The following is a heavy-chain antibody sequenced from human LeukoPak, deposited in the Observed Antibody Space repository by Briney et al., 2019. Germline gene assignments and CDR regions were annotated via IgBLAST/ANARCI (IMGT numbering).Heavy chain of an antibody. J-gene: IGHJ5*02. CDR3: AKTTLQRITMVRGAPPGWFDP. CDR2: IYSGGST. CDR1: GFTVSSNY. V-gene: IGHV3-53*01. D-gene: IGHD3-10*01. Sequence: GGSLRLSCAASGFTVSSNYMSWVRQAPGKGLEWVSVIYSGGSTYYADSVKGRFTISRDNSKNTLYLQMNSLRAEDTAVYYCAKTTLQRITMVRGAPPGWFDPWGQGTLVTVSS.